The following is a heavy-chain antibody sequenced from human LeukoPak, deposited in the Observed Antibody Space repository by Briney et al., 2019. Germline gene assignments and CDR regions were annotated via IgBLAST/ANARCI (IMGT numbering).Heavy chain of an antibody. V-gene: IGHV3-23*01. CDR3: ARVIAARERAWFGELRLYYYSYIDV. J-gene: IGHJ6*03. CDR1: GFTFSSYA. CDR2: ISPGDYTA. Sequence: GGSLRLSCAASGFTFSSYAMSWVRQAPGKGLEWVSAISPGDYTAYYADSVKGRFTVSRDNSKNTLYLQMNSLRAEDTAVYYCARVIAARERAWFGELRLYYYSYIDVWGKGTTVTISS. D-gene: IGHD3-10*01.